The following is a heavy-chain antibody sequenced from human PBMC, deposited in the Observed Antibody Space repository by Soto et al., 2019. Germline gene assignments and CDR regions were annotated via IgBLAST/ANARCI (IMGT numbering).Heavy chain of an antibody. J-gene: IGHJ4*02. Sequence: QVQLVQSGAEVKKPGASVKVSCKASGYTFTSYAMHWVRQAPGQRLEWMGWINAGNGNTKYSQKFQGRVTITRDTSASTAYMELSSLRCEDTAVYYCATDSYGGDDFDYWGQGTLVTVSS. CDR1: GYTFTSYA. CDR2: INAGNGNT. D-gene: IGHD5-18*01. V-gene: IGHV1-3*01. CDR3: ATDSYGGDDFDY.